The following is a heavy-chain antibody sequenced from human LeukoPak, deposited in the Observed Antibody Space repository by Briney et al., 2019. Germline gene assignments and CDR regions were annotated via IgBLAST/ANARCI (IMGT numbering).Heavy chain of an antibody. CDR3: ARVRSVAGKKGPDHFDY. V-gene: IGHV3-11*01. CDR2: ISSSGSTI. D-gene: IGHD6-19*01. CDR1: GFTFSDYY. Sequence: PGGSLRLSCAASGFTFSDYYMSWTRQAPGKGLEWVSYISSSGSTIYYADSVKGRFTISRDNAKNSLYLQMNSLRAEDTAVYYCARVRSVAGKKGPDHFDYWGQGTLVTVSS. J-gene: IGHJ4*02.